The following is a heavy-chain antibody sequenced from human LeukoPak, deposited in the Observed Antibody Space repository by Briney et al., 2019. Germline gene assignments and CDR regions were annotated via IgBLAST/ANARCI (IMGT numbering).Heavy chain of an antibody. CDR1: GFTFSSYA. CDR3: AKDVTMVRGVTTFDC. CDR2: VSGSGDST. V-gene: IGHV3-23*01. Sequence: GSLRLSCAASGFTFSSYAMSWVRQAPGKGLEWVSAVSGSGDSTFYVDSVKGRFTISRDNSKNTLYLQMSSLRAEDTAIYYCAKDVTMVRGVTTFDCWGQGTLATVSS. D-gene: IGHD3-10*01. J-gene: IGHJ4*02.